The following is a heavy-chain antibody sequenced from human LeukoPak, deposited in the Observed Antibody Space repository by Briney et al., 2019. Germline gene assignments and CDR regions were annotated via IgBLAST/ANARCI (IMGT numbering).Heavy chain of an antibody. Sequence: GGSLRLSCAASGFTFSSYGMHWVRQAPGKGLEWVAVISYDGSNKYYADSVKGRFTISRDNSKNTLYLQMDSLRAEDTTVYYCAKGRTAAALYYFDYWGQGTLVTVSS. J-gene: IGHJ4*02. D-gene: IGHD6-13*01. CDR1: GFTFSSYG. V-gene: IGHV3-30*18. CDR3: AKGRTAAALYYFDY. CDR2: ISYDGSNK.